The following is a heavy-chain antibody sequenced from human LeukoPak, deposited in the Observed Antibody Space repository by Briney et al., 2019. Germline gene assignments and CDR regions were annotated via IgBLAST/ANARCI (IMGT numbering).Heavy chain of an antibody. J-gene: IGHJ6*02. CDR1: GYTFTSYD. CDR3: ARDIGVVIIRGNYYYYGMDV. CDR2: MNPNSGNT. D-gene: IGHD3-3*01. Sequence: ASVKVSCKASGYTFTSYDINWVRQATGQGLEWMGWMNPNSGNTGYAQKFQGRVTMTRNTSISTAYMELSSLRSEDTDVYYCARDIGVVIIRGNYYYYGMDVWGQGTTVTVSS. V-gene: IGHV1-8*01.